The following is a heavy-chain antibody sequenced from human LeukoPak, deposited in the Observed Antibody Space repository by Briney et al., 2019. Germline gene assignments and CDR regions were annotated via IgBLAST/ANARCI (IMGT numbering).Heavy chain of an antibody. V-gene: IGHV1-8*03. CDR3: ARAPKVIRGVPILYPYYYYMDV. CDR1: GYTFTSYD. Sequence: ASVKVSCKASGYTFTSYDINWVRQATGQGLEWMGWMNPNSGNTGYAQKFQGRVTITRNTSISTAYMELSSLRSEDTAVYYCARAPKVIRGVPILYPYYYYMDVWGKGTTVTVSS. CDR2: MNPNSGNT. J-gene: IGHJ6*03. D-gene: IGHD3-10*01.